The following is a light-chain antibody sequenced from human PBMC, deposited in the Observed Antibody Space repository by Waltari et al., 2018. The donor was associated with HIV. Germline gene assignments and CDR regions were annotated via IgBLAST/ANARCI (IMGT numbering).Light chain of an antibody. CDR3: QQYSFTPLT. V-gene: IGKV3-20*01. J-gene: IGKJ4*01. CDR2: AAS. Sequence: EIVLTQSPVTLSLSPGDRATLSCRASETLSNNYLAWYQQKPGQAPRLLISAASSRATGIPGRFSGSGSGTQFTLTISGLEPEDSAVYCCQQYSFTPLTFGGGTKVEIK. CDR1: ETLSNNY.